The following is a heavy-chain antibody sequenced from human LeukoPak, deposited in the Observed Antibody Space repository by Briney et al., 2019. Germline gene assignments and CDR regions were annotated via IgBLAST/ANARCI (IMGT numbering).Heavy chain of an antibody. V-gene: IGHV1-69*13. D-gene: IGHD3-22*01. CDR3: ARDWHDSGYFDY. Sequence: SVKVSCKAFGGTFSSYAISWVRQAPGQGLEWMGGIIPIFGTANYAQKFQGRVTITADESTSTAYMELSSLRSEDTAVYYCARDWHDSGYFDYWGQGALVTVSS. CDR1: GGTFSSYA. J-gene: IGHJ4*02. CDR2: IIPIFGTA.